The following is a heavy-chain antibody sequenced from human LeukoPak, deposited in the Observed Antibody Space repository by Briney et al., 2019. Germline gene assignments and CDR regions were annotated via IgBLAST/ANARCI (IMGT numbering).Heavy chain of an antibody. CDR3: AREWDSGSYYLGYFDY. J-gene: IGHJ4*02. CDR1: GFTFTGFQ. CDR2: IRNKANSYTT. Sequence: PGGSLRLSCAASGFTFTGFQMNWVRQAPGKGLEWVGRIRNKANSYTTEYAASVKGRFTISRDDSKNSLYLQMNSLKCEDTAAYHCAREWDSGSYYLGYFDYWGQGTLVTVSS. V-gene: IGHV3-72*01. D-gene: IGHD1-26*01.